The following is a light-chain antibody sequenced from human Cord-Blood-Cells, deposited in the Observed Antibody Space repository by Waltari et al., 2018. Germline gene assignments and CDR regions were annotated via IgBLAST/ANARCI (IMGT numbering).Light chain of an antibody. Sequence: DIQLTQSPSSLSASVGDRVTITCQASQDSSNYLNWYQQKPEKAPKPLIYDASNLETGIPSRFSGSGSGTDFTFTISSLQPEDIATYYCQQYDNLPYTFGQGTKLEIK. J-gene: IGKJ2*01. CDR2: DAS. CDR1: QDSSNY. CDR3: QQYDNLPYT. V-gene: IGKV1-33*01.